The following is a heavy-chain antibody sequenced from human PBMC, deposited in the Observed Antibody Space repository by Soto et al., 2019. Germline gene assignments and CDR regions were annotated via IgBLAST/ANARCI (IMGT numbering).Heavy chain of an antibody. CDR1: GGTFSSYA. V-gene: IGHV1-69*13. Sequence: SVKVSCKASGGTFSSYAISWVRQAPGQGLEWMGGIIPIFGTANYAQKFQGRVTITADESTSTAYMELSSLRSEDTAVYCCARLGVDTAMVPDDYWGQGTLVTVSS. CDR3: ARLGVDTAMVPDDY. CDR2: IIPIFGTA. D-gene: IGHD5-18*01. J-gene: IGHJ4*02.